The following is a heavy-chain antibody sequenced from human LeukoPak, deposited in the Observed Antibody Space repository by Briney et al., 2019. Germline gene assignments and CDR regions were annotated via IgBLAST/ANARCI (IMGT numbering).Heavy chain of an antibody. CDR3: ARGARVLDY. V-gene: IGHV3-23*01. Sequence: PGGTLRLSCAASGFTFSSYGMSWVRQAPGKGLEWVSAISGSGGSTYYADSVKGRFTISRDNAKNTLYLQMNSLRAEDTAVYYCARGARVLDYWGQGTLVTVSS. CDR1: GFTFSSYG. CDR2: ISGSGGST. D-gene: IGHD3-10*01. J-gene: IGHJ4*02.